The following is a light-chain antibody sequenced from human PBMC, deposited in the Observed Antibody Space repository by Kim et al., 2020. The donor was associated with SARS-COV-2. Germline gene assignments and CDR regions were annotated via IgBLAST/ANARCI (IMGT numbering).Light chain of an antibody. J-gene: IGLJ3*02. Sequence: GQSITISCTGTSRDVGGDNYVSRYQQDPGKAPKIMSYEVSNRPSGVSNRFSGSKSGNTASLTISGLQAEDEADYYCSSYTSSSTRVFGGGTQLTVL. V-gene: IGLV2-14*01. CDR3: SSYTSSSTRV. CDR2: EVS. CDR1: SRDVGGDNY.